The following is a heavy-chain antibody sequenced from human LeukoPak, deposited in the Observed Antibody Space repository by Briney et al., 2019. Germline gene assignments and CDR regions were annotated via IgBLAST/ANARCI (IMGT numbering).Heavy chain of an antibody. V-gene: IGHV3-48*02. CDR3: AREGRAYSSSCIDY. D-gene: IGHD6-13*01. J-gene: IGHJ4*02. Sequence: PGGSLRLSCAASGFTFSSYSMNWVRQAPGKGLEWVSYISSSSSTIYYADSVKGRFTISRDNAKNSLYLQMNSLRDEDTAVYYCAREGRAYSSSCIDYWGQGTLVTVSS. CDR1: GFTFSSYS. CDR2: ISSSSSTI.